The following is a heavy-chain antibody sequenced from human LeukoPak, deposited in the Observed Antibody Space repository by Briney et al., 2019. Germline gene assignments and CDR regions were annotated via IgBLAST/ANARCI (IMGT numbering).Heavy chain of an antibody. Sequence: GASVKVSCKAYGYTFTSYYMHWLRQAPGQGLEWMGIIIPSGGSTSYAQKFQGRVTMTRDTSTSTVYMELSSLRSEDTAVYYCARDRVWYCGGDCYPSEKINWFDPWGQGTLVTVSS. J-gene: IGHJ5*02. CDR2: IIPSGGST. CDR1: GYTFTSYY. D-gene: IGHD2-21*02. V-gene: IGHV1-46*01. CDR3: ARDRVWYCGGDCYPSEKINWFDP.